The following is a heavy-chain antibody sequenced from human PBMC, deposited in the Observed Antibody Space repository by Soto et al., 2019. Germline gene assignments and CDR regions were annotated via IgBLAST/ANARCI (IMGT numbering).Heavy chain of an antibody. J-gene: IGHJ4*02. Sequence: SETLSLTCIVSGGSISSSNYDWGWIRQPPGKGLEWIGNIYYTGSTWYNPSLKSRVTMSIDTSKNQFSLRLSSVTAADTAVYYCEGLGRQLVRDDYWGQGTLVTVSS. V-gene: IGHV4-39*01. CDR3: EGLGRQLVRDDY. D-gene: IGHD6-13*01. CDR1: GGSISSSNYD. CDR2: IYYTGST.